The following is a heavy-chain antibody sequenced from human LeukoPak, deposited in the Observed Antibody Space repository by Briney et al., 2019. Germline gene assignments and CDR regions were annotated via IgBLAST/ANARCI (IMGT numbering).Heavy chain of an antibody. J-gene: IGHJ3*02. D-gene: IGHD1-26*01. CDR2: IYYSGST. CDR1: GGSISSSSYY. CDR3: ARDQLGDAVDI. V-gene: IGHV4-61*01. Sequence: SETLSLTCTVSGGSISSSSYYWGWIRQPPGKGLEWIGYIYYSGSTNYNPSLKSRVTISVDTSKNQFSLRLNSVTAADTAVYYCARDQLGDAVDIWGQGTMVTVSP.